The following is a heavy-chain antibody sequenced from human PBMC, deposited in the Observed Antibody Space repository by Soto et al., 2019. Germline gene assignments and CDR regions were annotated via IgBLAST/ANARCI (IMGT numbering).Heavy chain of an antibody. CDR1: GFTFSSYG. Sequence: QVQLVESGGGVVQPGNSLRLSCAASGFTFSSYGMHWVRQPPGKGLEWVAGISYDGSNEQYADSVKGRFAISRDNSKITVYLQMNSLRAEDTAVYYCAKDTYYHDSTGYYVFDYWGQGTLVTVSS. D-gene: IGHD3-22*01. CDR3: AKDTYYHDSTGYYVFDY. V-gene: IGHV3-30*18. J-gene: IGHJ4*02. CDR2: ISYDGSNE.